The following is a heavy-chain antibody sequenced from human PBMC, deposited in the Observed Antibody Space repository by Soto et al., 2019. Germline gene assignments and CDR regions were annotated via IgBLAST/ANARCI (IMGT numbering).Heavy chain of an antibody. D-gene: IGHD1-26*01. J-gene: IGHJ3*02. Sequence: SETLSLTCTVSSGSISSTNWWSSVRQPPGKGLEWNLEIYHNGSINYNPYLNSRVTISADKSKHHFSLTLSSVTAADTAVYYCGRALSGISAVDTWGQGTFVTIS. CDR2: IYHNGSI. V-gene: IGHV4-4*02. CDR1: SGSISSTNW. CDR3: GRALSGISAVDT.